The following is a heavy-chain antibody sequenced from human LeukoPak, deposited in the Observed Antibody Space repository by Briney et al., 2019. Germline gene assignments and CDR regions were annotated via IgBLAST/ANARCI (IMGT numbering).Heavy chain of an antibody. Sequence: GGSLRLSCAASGFTFNSYSMNWVRQAPGEGLEWVSYISGSTSTIYYADSVKGRFTISRDNAKNSLYLQMSSLRDEDTAVYYCARGINYFDYWGQGTLVTVSS. J-gene: IGHJ4*02. V-gene: IGHV3-48*02. CDR2: ISGSTSTI. CDR3: ARGINYFDY. CDR1: GFTFNSYS.